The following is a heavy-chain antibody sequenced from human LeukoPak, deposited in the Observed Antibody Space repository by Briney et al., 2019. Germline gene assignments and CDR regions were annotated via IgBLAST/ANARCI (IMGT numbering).Heavy chain of an antibody. CDR2: ISSHGGST. CDR1: GFTFSSYA. D-gene: IGHD2-8*01. Sequence: GGSLRLSCAASGFTFSSYAMHWVRRAPGKGLEYVSGISSHGGSTYYANSVKGRFTISRDNSKNMLYVQMGSLRAEDMAVYYCARGVQYYYYMDVWGKGTTVTVSS. J-gene: IGHJ6*03. CDR3: ARGVQYYYYMDV. V-gene: IGHV3-64*01.